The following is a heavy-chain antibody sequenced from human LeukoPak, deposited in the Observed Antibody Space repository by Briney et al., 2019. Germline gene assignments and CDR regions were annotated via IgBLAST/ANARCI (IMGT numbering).Heavy chain of an antibody. V-gene: IGHV1-2*02. CDR1: GYTFTGYY. CDR2: INPNSGGT. J-gene: IGHJ6*02. CDR3: AREEVDTAMATMYYYYGMDV. Sequence: ASVKVSCKASGYTFTGYYMHWVRQAPGQGLEWMGWINPNSGGTNYAQKFQGRVTMTRDTSISTAHMELSRLRSDDTAVYYCAREEVDTAMATMYYYYGMDVWGQGTTVTVSS. D-gene: IGHD5-18*01.